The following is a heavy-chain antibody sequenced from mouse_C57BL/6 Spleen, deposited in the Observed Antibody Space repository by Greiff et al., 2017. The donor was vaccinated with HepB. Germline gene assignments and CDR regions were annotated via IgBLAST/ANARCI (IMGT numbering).Heavy chain of an antibody. D-gene: IGHD1-1*01. CDR2: IYPGSGNT. Sequence: QVQLKESGAELVRPGASVKLSCKASGYTFTDYYINWVKQRPGQGLEWIARIYPGSGNTYYNEKFKGKATLTAEKSSSTAYMQLSSLTSEDSAVYFCARDYGSSYLFDVWGTGTTVTVSS. CDR1: GYTFTDYY. CDR3: ARDYGSSYLFDV. J-gene: IGHJ1*03. V-gene: IGHV1-76*01.